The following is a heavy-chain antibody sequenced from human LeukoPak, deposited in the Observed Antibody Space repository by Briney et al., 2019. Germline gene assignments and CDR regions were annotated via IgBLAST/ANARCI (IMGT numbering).Heavy chain of an antibody. J-gene: IGHJ4*02. CDR1: GFTFSNAW. CDR3: AREQLVLDS. Sequence: GGSLRLSCAASGFTFSNAWMSWVRQAPGKGLEWVGHIKSKTDGGTADYAAPVKGRFTISRDDSGNTLYLQMNSLKTEDTAVYYCAREQLVLDSWGQGTLVTVSS. V-gene: IGHV3-15*01. D-gene: IGHD6-6*01. CDR2: IKSKTDGGTA.